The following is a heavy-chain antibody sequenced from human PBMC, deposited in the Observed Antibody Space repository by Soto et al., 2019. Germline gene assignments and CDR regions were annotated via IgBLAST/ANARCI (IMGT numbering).Heavy chain of an antibody. CDR2: INPSDGST. J-gene: IGHJ4*02. CDR3: AREDGGGGRRHDF. CDR1: GYTFAMHY. D-gene: IGHD2-15*01. V-gene: IGHV1-46*01. Sequence: QVQLVQSGAEVKKPGASVKISCKTSGYTFAMHYIHWVRQVPGQGLEWMGMINPSDGSTSYVQKFQGIVTMTRDTSATTVFLNMSRLTSHDTAVFYCAREDGGGGRRHDFWGQGTLVTVSS.